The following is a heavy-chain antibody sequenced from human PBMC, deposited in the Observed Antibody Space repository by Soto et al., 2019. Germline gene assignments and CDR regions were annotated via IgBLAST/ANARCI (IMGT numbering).Heavy chain of an antibody. Sequence: QVQLVESGGGVVQPGRSLRLSCAASGFTFSSYAMHWVRQAPGKGLEWVAVMSSDGSNKYYADSVKGRFTISRDNSRSTLDLQMNSRRGEEKAVYYCARAGYSCGWYEDYWGQGAPVTVSS. V-gene: IGHV3-30-3*01. CDR3: ARAGYSCGWYEDY. J-gene: IGHJ4*02. D-gene: IGHD6-19*01. CDR2: MSSDGSNK. CDR1: GFTFSSYA.